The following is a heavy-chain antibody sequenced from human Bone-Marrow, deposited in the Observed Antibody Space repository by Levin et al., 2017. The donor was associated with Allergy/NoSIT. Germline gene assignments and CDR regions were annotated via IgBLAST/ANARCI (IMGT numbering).Heavy chain of an antibody. CDR3: AKGLRFLEWLLVNFDY. D-gene: IGHD3-3*01. V-gene: IGHV3-30*18. CDR2: ISYDGSNK. Sequence: GGSLRLSCAASGFTFSSYGMHWVRQAPGKGLEWVAVISYDGSNKYYADSVKGRFTISRDNSKNTLYLQMNSLRAEDTAVYYCAKGLRFLEWLLVNFDYWGQGTLVTVSS. CDR1: GFTFSSYG. J-gene: IGHJ4*02.